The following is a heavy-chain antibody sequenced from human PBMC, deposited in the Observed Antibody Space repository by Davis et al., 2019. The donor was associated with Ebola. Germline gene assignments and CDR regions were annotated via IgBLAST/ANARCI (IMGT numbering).Heavy chain of an antibody. Sequence: AASVTVSCKASGYTFTSYAMHWVRQAPGQRLEWMGWINAGNGNTKYSQKFQGRVTITRDTSASTAYMELSSLRSEDTAVYYRARGSSKAYYYYGMDVWGQGTTVTVSS. V-gene: IGHV1-3*01. CDR3: ARGSSKAYYYYGMDV. CDR2: INAGNGNT. CDR1: GYTFTSYA. D-gene: IGHD6-6*01. J-gene: IGHJ6*02.